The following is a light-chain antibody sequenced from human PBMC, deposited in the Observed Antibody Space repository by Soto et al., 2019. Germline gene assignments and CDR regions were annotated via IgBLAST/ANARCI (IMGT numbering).Light chain of an antibody. CDR2: DAS. CDR3: QQRSNWPPIT. V-gene: IGKV3-11*01. Sequence: EIVLTQSPATLSLSPGERATLSCRASQSVSRYLAWYQQKPGQAPRLPIYDASNRAVGIPARFSGSGSGTDFTLTISSLEPEDFAVYYCQQRSNWPPITFGQGTRLEIK. J-gene: IGKJ5*01. CDR1: QSVSRY.